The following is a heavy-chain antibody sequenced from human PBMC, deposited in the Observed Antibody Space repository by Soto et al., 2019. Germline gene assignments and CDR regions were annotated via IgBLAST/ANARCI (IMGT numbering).Heavy chain of an antibody. CDR3: TKEKSVINSGYDAFDI. J-gene: IGHJ3*02. V-gene: IGHV3-48*03. CDR1: GFTVSSYE. D-gene: IGHD5-12*01. Sequence: GSLRLSFAASGFTVSSYEMDWVRQAPGKGLEWVAYISISGGTIYYGDSVEGRFTISRDNADNSLYLQMNSLRAEDTAVYYCTKEKSVINSGYDAFDIWGRGTVVTVS. CDR2: ISISGGTI.